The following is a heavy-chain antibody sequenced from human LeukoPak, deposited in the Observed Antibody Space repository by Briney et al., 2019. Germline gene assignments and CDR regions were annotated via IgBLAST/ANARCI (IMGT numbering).Heavy chain of an antibody. CDR1: GVSVSSSY. J-gene: IGHJ5*02. V-gene: IGHV4-59*02. CDR3: TGGDYEGNWFDP. Sequence: SETLSLTCTVSGVSVSSSYWSWIRQSPGKGLEWIGYISYRGTTKYSPSLKSRVTISVDTSKNQFSLKLSSVTAADTAVYYCTGGDYEGNWFDPWGQGTLVTVSS. CDR2: ISYRGTT. D-gene: IGHD4-17*01.